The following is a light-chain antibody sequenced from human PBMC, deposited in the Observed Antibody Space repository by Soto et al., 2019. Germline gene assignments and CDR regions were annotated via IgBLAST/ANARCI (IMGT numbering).Light chain of an antibody. CDR1: QSFRGL. CDR2: DAY. CDR3: QQYGSSPFT. Sequence: DIVMSQTPLSLSVTPGQPASISCKSSQSFRGLLAWYQQKPGQAPRLLIYDAYNRATGIPPRFSGSGSGTDFTLTISRLEPEDFAVYYCQQYGSSPFTFGPGTKVDIK. J-gene: IGKJ3*01. V-gene: IGKV3-20*01.